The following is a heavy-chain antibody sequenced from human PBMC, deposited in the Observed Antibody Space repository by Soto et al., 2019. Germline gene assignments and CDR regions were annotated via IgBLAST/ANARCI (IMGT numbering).Heavy chain of an antibody. D-gene: IGHD6-19*01. CDR3: ARGQLDSSGWSRGFDY. V-gene: IGHV4-4*07. CDR2: IYTTGST. Sequence: SETLSLTXTAAGGSISSYYWNWIRQPAGQGLEWIGRIYTTGSTNYNPSLRRRVTMSVDTSKNQFSLKLRSVTAADTAVYYCARGQLDSSGWSRGFDYWGQGNLVTVSS. CDR1: GGSISSYY. J-gene: IGHJ4*02.